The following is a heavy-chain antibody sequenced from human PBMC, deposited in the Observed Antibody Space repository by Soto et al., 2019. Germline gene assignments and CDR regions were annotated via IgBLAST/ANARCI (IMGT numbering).Heavy chain of an antibody. D-gene: IGHD7-27*01. V-gene: IGHV3-13*01. CDR2: IGTAGDT. CDR3: ARAGTGEYYYYMDV. J-gene: IGHJ6*03. CDR1: GFTFSSYD. Sequence: GGSLRLSCAASGFTFSSYDMHWVRQATGKGLEWVSAIGTAGDTYYPGSVKGRFTISRENAKNSLYLQMNSLRAGDTAVYYCARAGTGEYYYYMDVWGKGTTVTVSS.